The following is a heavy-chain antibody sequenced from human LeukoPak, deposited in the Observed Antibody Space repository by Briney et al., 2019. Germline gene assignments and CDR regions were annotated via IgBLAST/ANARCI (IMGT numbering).Heavy chain of an antibody. CDR2: IYYTGRT. D-gene: IGHD3-10*01. V-gene: IGHV4-61*03. J-gene: IGHJ4*02. CDR1: GDSVSNGNYY. Sequence: PSETLSLTCTVSGDSVSNGNYYWSWLRQPPGKALEWIGYIYYTGRTYYNPSLEGRVTILVDTSRNHFSVKLSSVTAADTAVYYCARSQNYYGSGDYWSQGTLVTVSS. CDR3: ARSQNYYGSGDY.